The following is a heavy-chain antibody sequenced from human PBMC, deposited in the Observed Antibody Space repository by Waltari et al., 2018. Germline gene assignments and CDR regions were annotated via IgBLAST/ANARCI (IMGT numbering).Heavy chain of an antibody. CDR2: IKTKTNTYAT. CDR1: GFTFRGSA. V-gene: IGHV3-73*01. D-gene: IGHD1-20*01. J-gene: IGHJ3*02. CDR3: TRLTEAWDTAFDI. Sequence: EVQLVESGGGLVQPGGSLKLSCTASGFTFRGSAMHWVRQASGKGLEWVGRIKTKTNTYATAYATSVKGRFTISRDDLKNTAYLQMNSLKAEDTAVYYCTRLTEAWDTAFDIWGQGTMVTVSS.